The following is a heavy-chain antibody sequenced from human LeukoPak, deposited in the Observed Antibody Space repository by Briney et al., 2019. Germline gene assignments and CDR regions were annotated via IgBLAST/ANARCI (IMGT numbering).Heavy chain of an antibody. V-gene: IGHV3-7*03. Sequence: GGSLRLSCEASGFTFRHSWLSWIRQTPGKGLEWVANIHPDSSDKFYVDSMEGRFTISRDNTKNSLYLQIDNARLDDTGLYYCTRLPRETAGDYWGQGVPVIVSS. CDR3: TRLPRETAGDY. CDR2: IHPDSSDK. D-gene: IGHD1-14*01. CDR1: GFTFRHSW. J-gene: IGHJ4*02.